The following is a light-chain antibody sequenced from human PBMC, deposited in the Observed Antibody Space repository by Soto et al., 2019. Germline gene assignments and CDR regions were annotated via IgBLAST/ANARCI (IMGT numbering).Light chain of an antibody. CDR3: AAWDDSLNGYV. CDR2: SYN. V-gene: IGLV1-44*01. J-gene: IGLJ1*01. CDR1: SSNIGSNT. Sequence: QSVLTQPPSASGTPGQRVTISCSGSSSNIGSNTVNWYQQLPGTAPKLLIYSYNQRPSGVPDRFSDSKSGTSASLAISGRQSEDEADYYCAAWDDSLNGYVFGTGTKLTVL.